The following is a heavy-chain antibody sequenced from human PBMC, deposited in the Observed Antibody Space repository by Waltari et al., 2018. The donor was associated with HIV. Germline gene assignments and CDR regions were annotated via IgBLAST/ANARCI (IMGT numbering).Heavy chain of an antibody. V-gene: IGHV5-51*01. Sequence: EVQLVQSGAEVKKPGESLTISCKGSGSSFTSYWSGWVRQMPGKGLEWMGIIYPGDSDTRYSPSFQGQVTISADKSISTAYLQWSSLKASDTAMYYCARHLQYSSGWQNWFDPWGQGTLVTVSS. J-gene: IGHJ5*02. CDR3: ARHLQYSSGWQNWFDP. D-gene: IGHD6-19*01. CDR2: IYPGDSDT. CDR1: GSSFTSYW.